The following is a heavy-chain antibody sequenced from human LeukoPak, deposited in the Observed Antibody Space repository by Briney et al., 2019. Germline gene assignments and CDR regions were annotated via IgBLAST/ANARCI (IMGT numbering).Heavy chain of an antibody. V-gene: IGHV1-69*05. CDR2: IIPIFGTA. Sequence: SVKVSCKASGGTFSSYAISWVRQAPGQGLEWMGRIIPIFGTANYAQKFQGRVTITTDESTSTAYMELSSLRSEDTAVYYCARDAYYDSSGYYYFDYWGQGTQVTVSS. D-gene: IGHD3-22*01. J-gene: IGHJ4*02. CDR3: ARDAYYDSSGYYYFDY. CDR1: GGTFSSYA.